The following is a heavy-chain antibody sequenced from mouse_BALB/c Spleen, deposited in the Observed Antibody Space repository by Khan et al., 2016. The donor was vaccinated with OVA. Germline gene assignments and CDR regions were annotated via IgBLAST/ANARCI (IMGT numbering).Heavy chain of an antibody. CDR3: VRDGAYHRNDGWFAY. CDR2: INPSNGYT. J-gene: IGHJ3*01. V-gene: IGHV1-4*01. D-gene: IGHD2-14*01. Sequence: VQLKQSGAELARPGASVKMSCKASGYTFTSYTIHWIKKRPGQGLECIGYINPSNGYTNYNQKFKDKATLTTDKSSTTAYLQLSSLTSDDSAVYNCVRDGAYHRNDGWFAYWGQGTLVTVSA. CDR1: GYTFTSYT.